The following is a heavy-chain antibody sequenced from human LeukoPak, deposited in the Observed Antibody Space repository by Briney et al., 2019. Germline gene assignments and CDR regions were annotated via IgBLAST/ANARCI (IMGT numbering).Heavy chain of an antibody. Sequence: PSKTLSLTCTVSGGSLSSFYWSWIRQPAGKGVEWLGRIHTSGSTTYNPSLKSRVTISVDKSKNQFSLKLSSVTAADTAVYYCARGGQGAVASYYYYYYMDVWAKGTTVTVSS. D-gene: IGHD6-19*01. J-gene: IGHJ6*03. V-gene: IGHV4-4*07. CDR1: GGSLSSFY. CDR2: IHTSGST. CDR3: ARGGQGAVASYYYYYYMDV.